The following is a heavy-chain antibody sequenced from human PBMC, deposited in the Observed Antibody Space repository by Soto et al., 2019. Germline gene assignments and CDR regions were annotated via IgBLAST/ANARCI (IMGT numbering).Heavy chain of an antibody. D-gene: IGHD4-17*01. CDR2: IWYDGGNK. J-gene: IGHJ4*02. CDR1: GFTFSSYG. V-gene: IGHV3-33*01. CDR3: ARALRLAGPLVFDY. Sequence: GGSLRLSCAASGFTFSSYGMHWVRQAPGKGLEWVAVIWYDGGNKYYADSVKGRFTISRDNSKNTLYLQMNSLRAEDTAVYYCARALRLAGPLVFDYWGQGTLVTVSS.